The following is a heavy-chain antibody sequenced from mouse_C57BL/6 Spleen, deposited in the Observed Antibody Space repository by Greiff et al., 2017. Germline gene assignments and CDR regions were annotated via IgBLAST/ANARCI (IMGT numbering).Heavy chain of an antibody. V-gene: IGHV8-12*01. CDR1: GFSLSTSGMG. J-gene: IGHJ3*01. Sequence: QVTLKESGPGILQSSQTLSLTCSFSGFSLSTSGMGVSWIRQPSGKGLEWLAHIYWDDDKRYNPFLKSRLTISKDTSRNQVFLKITSVDTADTATYYCARREGTSWFAYWGQGTLVTVSA. CDR3: ARREGTSWFAY. CDR2: IYWDDDK.